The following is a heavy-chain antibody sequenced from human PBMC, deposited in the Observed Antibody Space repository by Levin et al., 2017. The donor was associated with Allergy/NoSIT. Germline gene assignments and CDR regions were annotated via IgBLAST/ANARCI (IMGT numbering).Heavy chain of an antibody. J-gene: IGHJ4*02. CDR1: GGSFSGYY. D-gene: IGHD1-1*01. V-gene: IGHV4-34*01. CDR3: ARGLVGNAYPLDY. Sequence: PSETLSLTCAVYGGSFSGYYWSWIRQPPGKGLEWIGEINHSGSTNYNPSLKSRVTISVDTSKNQFSLKLSSVTAADTAVYYCARGLVGNAYPLDYWGQGTLVTVSS. CDR2: INHSGST.